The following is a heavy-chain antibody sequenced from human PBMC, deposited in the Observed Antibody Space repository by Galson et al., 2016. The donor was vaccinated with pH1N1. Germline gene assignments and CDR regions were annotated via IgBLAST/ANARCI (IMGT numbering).Heavy chain of an antibody. CDR1: GYTFTSYY. J-gene: IGHJ4*02. CDR2: INPIGGMA. V-gene: IGHV1-46*01. D-gene: IGHD1-26*01. CDR3: VRDLGRLRDF. Sequence: KASGYTFTSYYFHWVRQAPGLGLQWMGVINPIGGMATYTQNFQDRLTMTVDASTSTVYMELTSLRSEDTAVYYCVRDLGRLRDFWGQGTLVTVSS.